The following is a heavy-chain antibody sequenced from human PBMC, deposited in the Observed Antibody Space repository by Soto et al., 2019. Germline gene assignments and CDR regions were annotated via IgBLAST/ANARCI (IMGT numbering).Heavy chain of an antibody. V-gene: IGHV3-33*01. D-gene: IGHD4-4*01. CDR3: ARESGNSNYDY. CDR2: IWYDGSNK. CDR1: GFTFSSYG. J-gene: IGHJ4*02. Sequence: PGGSLRLSWAASGFTFSSYGMHWVRQAPGKGLEWVAVIWYDGSNKYYADSVKGRFTISRDNSKNTLYLQMNSLRAEDTAVYYCARESGNSNYDYWGQGTLVTVSS.